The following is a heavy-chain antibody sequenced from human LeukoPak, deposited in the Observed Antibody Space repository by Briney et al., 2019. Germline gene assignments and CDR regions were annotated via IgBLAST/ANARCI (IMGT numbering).Heavy chain of an antibody. D-gene: IGHD4-17*01. Sequence: PGGSLRLSCAASGFIFSQYSINWVRQAPGKGLEWVSAISGYGGSTYYADSVKGRFTISRDNSKNTLYLQMNSLRAEDTAVYYCAKERYSDLDVFDIWGQGTMVTVSS. CDR3: AKERYSDLDVFDI. J-gene: IGHJ3*02. CDR2: ISGYGGST. CDR1: GFIFSQYS. V-gene: IGHV3-23*01.